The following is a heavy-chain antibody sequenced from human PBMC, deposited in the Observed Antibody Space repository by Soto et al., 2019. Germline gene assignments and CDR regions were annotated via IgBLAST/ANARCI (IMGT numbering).Heavy chain of an antibody. J-gene: IGHJ4*02. CDR3: AHRVLRTVFGLVTTTAIYFDF. V-gene: IGHV2-5*02. CDR2: IYWDDDK. Sequence: QITLNESGPTQVKPRQTLTLTCTFSGFSLTTRGVGVGWIRQSPGKPPEWLALIYWDDDKRYSPSLKSRLTITKDTSKNQVVLTMADLDPADTATYYCAHRVLRTVFGLVTTTAIYFDFWGQGTPVAVSS. CDR1: GFSLTTRGVG. D-gene: IGHD3-3*01.